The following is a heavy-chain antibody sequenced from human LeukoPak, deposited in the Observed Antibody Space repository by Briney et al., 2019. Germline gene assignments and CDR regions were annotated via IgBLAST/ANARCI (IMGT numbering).Heavy chain of an antibody. D-gene: IGHD2-21*01. J-gene: IGHJ4*02. CDR2: INWNAGST. CDR3: ARAFKYSMSGYYFDY. V-gene: IGHV3-20*04. CDR1: GFMFDDYD. Sequence: PGGSLRLSCAASGFMFDDYDMSWVRQAPGKGLEWVSGINWNAGSTVYADSVKGRFTISRDNAKNSLYLQMNSLRAEDTALYYCARAFKYSMSGYYFDYWGQGTLVTVSS.